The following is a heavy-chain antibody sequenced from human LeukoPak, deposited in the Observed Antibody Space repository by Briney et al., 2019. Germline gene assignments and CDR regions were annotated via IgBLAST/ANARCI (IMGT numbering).Heavy chain of an antibody. CDR3: AKTPDVDIVATFTDY. V-gene: IGHV3-23*01. Sequence: GGSPRLSCAASGFTFSSYAMSWVRQAPGKGLDWVSAISGSGGSTYYADSVKGRLTISRDNSKNTLYLQMNSLRAEETAVYYCAKTPDVDIVATFTDYWGQGTLVTVSS. D-gene: IGHD5-12*01. CDR1: GFTFSSYA. J-gene: IGHJ4*02. CDR2: ISGSGGST.